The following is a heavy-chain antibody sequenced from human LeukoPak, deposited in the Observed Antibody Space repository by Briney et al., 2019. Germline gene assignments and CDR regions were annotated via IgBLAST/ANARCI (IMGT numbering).Heavy chain of an antibody. CDR3: VTDGGYCSSTSCYGGDYFDF. CDR1: GFTFSSYW. CDR2: IKQDGSEK. Sequence: GGSLRLSCAASGFTFSSYWMSWVRQAPGKGLEWVANIKQDGSEKYYVDSVKGRFTISRDNAKNSLYLQMNSLRAEDTAVYYCVTDGGYCSSTSCYGGDYFDFWGQGTLVTVSS. V-gene: IGHV3-7*01. J-gene: IGHJ4*02. D-gene: IGHD2-2*01.